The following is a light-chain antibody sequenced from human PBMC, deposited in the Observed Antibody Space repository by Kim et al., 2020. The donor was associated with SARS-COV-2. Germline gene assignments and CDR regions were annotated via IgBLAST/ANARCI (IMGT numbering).Light chain of an antibody. Sequence: SYELTQPLSVSVALGQTASITCGGINFGNRNVHWYQQKPGQAPVLVIFRDKNRPSGIPERFSGSISEDTATLTISRAQAGDEADYYCQVWCSSTNVFGPGTKVTVL. CDR3: QVWCSSTNV. CDR1: NFGNRN. V-gene: IGLV3-9*01. J-gene: IGLJ1*01. CDR2: RDK.